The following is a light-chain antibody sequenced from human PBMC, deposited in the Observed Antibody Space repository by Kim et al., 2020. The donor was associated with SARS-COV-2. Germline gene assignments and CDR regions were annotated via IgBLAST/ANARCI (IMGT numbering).Light chain of an antibody. CDR3: NSRDSSGVV. CDR2: GKN. V-gene: IGLV3-19*01. J-gene: IGLJ2*01. CDR1: SLRSYY. Sequence: SSALTQDPAVSVALGQTVRITCQGDSLRSYYASWYQQKPGQAPVLVIYGKNNRPSGIPDRFSGSSSGNTASLTITGAQAEDEADYYCNSRDSSGVVFGGGTKLTVL.